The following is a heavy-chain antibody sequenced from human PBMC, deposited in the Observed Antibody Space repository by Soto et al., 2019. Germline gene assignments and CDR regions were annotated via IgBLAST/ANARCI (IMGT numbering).Heavy chain of an antibody. CDR1: GGTFSSYA. CDR3: AREYSSPNWFDP. J-gene: IGHJ5*02. CDR2: IIPIFGTA. Sequence: SVKVSCKASGGTFSSYAISWVRQAPGQGLEWMGGIIPIFGTANYAQKFQGRVTITADESTSTAYMELSSLRSEDTAVYYCAREYSSPNWFDPWGQGTLVTVSS. D-gene: IGHD6-13*01. V-gene: IGHV1-69*13.